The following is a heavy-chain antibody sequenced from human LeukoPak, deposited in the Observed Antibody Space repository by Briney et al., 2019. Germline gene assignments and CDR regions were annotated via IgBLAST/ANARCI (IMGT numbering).Heavy chain of an antibody. J-gene: IGHJ5*02. D-gene: IGHD1-26*01. CDR1: GGSISSYY. V-gene: IGHV4-4*09. CDR2: IYTSGST. Sequence: SETLSLTCTVSGGSISSYYWSWIRQPLGKGLEWIGYIYTSGSTNYNPSLKSRVTISVDTSKNQFSLKLSSVTAADTAVYYCARTLGHDGIGNWFDPWGQGTLVTVSS. CDR3: ARTLGHDGIGNWFDP.